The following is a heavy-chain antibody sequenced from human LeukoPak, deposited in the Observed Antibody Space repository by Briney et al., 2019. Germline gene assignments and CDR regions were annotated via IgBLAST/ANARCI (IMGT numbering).Heavy chain of an antibody. CDR2: ISYDGSNK. CDR1: GFTFSSYG. J-gene: IGHJ4*02. Sequence: GGSLRLSCAASGFTFSSYGMHWVRQAPGKGLEWVAVISYDGSNKYYADSVKGRFTISRDNSQNMLYLQMYSLRAEDTAVYYCVRDFYCSGGSCPLFDNWGQGTLVTVSS. CDR3: VRDFYCSGGSCPLFDN. D-gene: IGHD2-15*01. V-gene: IGHV3-30*03.